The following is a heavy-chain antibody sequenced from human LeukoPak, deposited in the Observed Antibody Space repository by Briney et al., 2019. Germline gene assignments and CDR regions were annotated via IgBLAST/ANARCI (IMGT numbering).Heavy chain of an antibody. CDR3: ARDPDDYGDDGWFDP. Sequence: ASVKVSCKASGYTFTGYYMHWVRRAPGQGLEWMGWINPNSGGTNYAQKFQGRVTMTRDTSISTAYMELSRLRSDDTAVYYCARDPDDYGDDGWFDPWGQGTLVTVSS. V-gene: IGHV1-2*02. D-gene: IGHD4-17*01. J-gene: IGHJ5*02. CDR1: GYTFTGYY. CDR2: INPNSGGT.